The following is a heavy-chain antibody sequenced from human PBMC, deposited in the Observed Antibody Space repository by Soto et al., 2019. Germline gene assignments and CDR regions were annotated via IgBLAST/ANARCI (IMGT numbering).Heavy chain of an antibody. J-gene: IGHJ4*02. Sequence: SETLSLTCTVSGGSISSYYWSWIRQPPGKGLEWIGYIYYSGSTNYNPSLKSRVTISVDTSKNQFSLKLSSVTAADTAVYYCARHINGVEPPRVWGQGTLVTVSS. CDR3: ARHINGVEPPRV. CDR2: IYYSGST. V-gene: IGHV4-59*08. CDR1: GGSISSYY. D-gene: IGHD2-2*01.